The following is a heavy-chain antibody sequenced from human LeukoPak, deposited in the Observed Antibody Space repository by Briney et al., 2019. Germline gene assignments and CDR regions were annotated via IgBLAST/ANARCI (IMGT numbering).Heavy chain of an antibody. CDR3: DIMITFGGVIVTDY. CDR2: IIPIFGTA. D-gene: IGHD3-16*02. CDR1: GYTLTELS. Sequence: ASVKVSGKVSGYTLTELSMHWVRQAPGQGLEWMGGIIPIFGTANYAQKFQGRVTITADESTSTAYMELSSLRSEDTAVYYCDIMITFGGVIVTDYWGQGTLVTVSS. J-gene: IGHJ4*02. V-gene: IGHV1-69*13.